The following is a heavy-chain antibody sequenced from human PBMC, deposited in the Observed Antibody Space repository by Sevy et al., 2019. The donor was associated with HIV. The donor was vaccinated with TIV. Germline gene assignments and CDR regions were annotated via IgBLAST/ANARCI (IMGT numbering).Heavy chain of an antibody. CDR1: GFTFSSYS. D-gene: IGHD2-2*02. Sequence: GGSLRLSCAASGFTFSSYSMNWVRQAPGKGLEWVSSISGISNYIYYADSMKGRFNVSRDNARNSLNLQMNSLRAEDTAVYYCARNNCSITNCYMGDVFDIWGQGTMVTVSS. CDR3: ARNNCSITNCYMGDVFDI. V-gene: IGHV3-21*01. J-gene: IGHJ3*02. CDR2: ISGISNYI.